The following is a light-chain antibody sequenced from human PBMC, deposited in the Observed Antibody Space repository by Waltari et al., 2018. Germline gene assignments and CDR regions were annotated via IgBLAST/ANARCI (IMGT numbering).Light chain of an antibody. CDR1: SNDVGGYNY. J-gene: IGLJ1*01. CDR3: SSYTSSATGV. V-gene: IGLV2-14*01. Sequence: QSALTQPASVSGSPGQSITISCTGTSNDVGGYNYVSWYQQYQGKAPQLMIYEVSFRPSVSYNRVSGPNSGTTATLTISGLQAEDEADYYCSSYTSSATGVFGTGTKVTVL. CDR2: EVS.